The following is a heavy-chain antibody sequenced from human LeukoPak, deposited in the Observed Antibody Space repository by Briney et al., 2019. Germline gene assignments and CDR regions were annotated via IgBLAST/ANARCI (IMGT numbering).Heavy chain of an antibody. D-gene: IGHD3-10*01. CDR2: ISYDGTRK. J-gene: IGHJ4*02. Sequence: GGSLRLSCAASGFTFSDYGIHWVRQAPGKGLEWVAVISYDGTRKYYADSVKGRITISRDNSNNTQYLEINSLKAEDTAVYYSTKGPGPGGCRYWGQGTVVTVST. V-gene: IGHV3-30*18. CDR1: GFTFSDYG. CDR3: TKGPGPGGCRY.